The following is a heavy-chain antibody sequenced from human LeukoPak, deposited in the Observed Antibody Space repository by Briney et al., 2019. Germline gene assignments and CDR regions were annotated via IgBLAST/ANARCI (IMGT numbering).Heavy chain of an antibody. CDR2: ISANGDTT. J-gene: IGHJ4*02. CDR3: VRDFWPARDGGGYYSPFEY. D-gene: IGHD3-22*01. CDR1: GFTFSNYA. V-gene: IGHV3-23*01. Sequence: GGSLRLSCAASGFTFSNYAMNWVRQAPGKGLEWVSGISANGDTTYYLDSVRGRFTISRANSKNSVVLQMNSLRDADTAVYYCVRDFWPARDGGGYYSPFEYRGGATLVAVSS.